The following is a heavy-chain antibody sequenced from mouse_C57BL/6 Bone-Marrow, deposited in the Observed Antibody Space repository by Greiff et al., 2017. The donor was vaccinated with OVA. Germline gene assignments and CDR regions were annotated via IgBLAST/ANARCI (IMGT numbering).Heavy chain of an antibody. V-gene: IGHV1-22*01. D-gene: IGHD1-1*01. J-gene: IGHJ2*01. CDR1: GYTFTDYN. Sequence: EVQLQQSGPELVKPGASVKMSCKASGYTFTDYNMHWVKQSHGKSLEWIGYINPNNGGTSYNQKFKGKATLTVNKSSSTAYMELRSLTSEDSAVYYCARDWLITTVVAGDYWGQGTTLTVSS. CDR2: INPNNGGT. CDR3: ARDWLITTVVAGDY.